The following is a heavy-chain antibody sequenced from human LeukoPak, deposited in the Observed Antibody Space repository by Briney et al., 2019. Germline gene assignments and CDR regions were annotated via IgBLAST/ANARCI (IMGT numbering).Heavy chain of an antibody. CDR3: ARDGYYYDSSGYSGAFDI. CDR1: GGTFSSYA. Sequence: SVKVSCKASGGTFSSYAISWVRQAPGQGLEWMGGIIPIFGTANYSQKFQGRVTITAEESTSKAYMELRGLRSEDTAVYYCARDGYYYDSSGYSGAFDIWGQGTMVTVSS. J-gene: IGHJ3*02. CDR2: IIPIFGTA. V-gene: IGHV1-69*01. D-gene: IGHD3-22*01.